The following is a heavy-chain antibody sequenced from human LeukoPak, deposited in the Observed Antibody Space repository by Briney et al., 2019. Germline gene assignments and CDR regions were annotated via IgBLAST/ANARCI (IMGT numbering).Heavy chain of an antibody. Sequence: SSVKVSCKASGGTSSSYAISWVRQAPGQGLEWMGEIIPIFGTANYAQKFQGRVTITTDESTSTAYMELSSLRSEDTAVYYCARGDSSGWFDYWGQGTLVTVSS. V-gene: IGHV1-69*05. CDR1: GGTSSSYA. J-gene: IGHJ4*02. CDR2: IIPIFGTA. CDR3: ARGDSSGWFDY. D-gene: IGHD6-19*01.